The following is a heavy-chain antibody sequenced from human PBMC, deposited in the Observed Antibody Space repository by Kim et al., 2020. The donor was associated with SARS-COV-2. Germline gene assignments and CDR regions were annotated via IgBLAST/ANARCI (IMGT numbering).Heavy chain of an antibody. CDR1: GFTFSSYA. CDR3: AGAVPADYYYYGMDV. D-gene: IGHD6-19*01. Sequence: GGSLRLSCAASGFTFSSYAMHWVRQAPGKGLEWVAVISYDGSNKYYADSVKGRFTISRDNSKNTLYLQMNSLRAEDTAVYYCAGAVPADYYYYGMDVWGQGTTVTVSS. J-gene: IGHJ6*02. CDR2: ISYDGSNK. V-gene: IGHV3-30*04.